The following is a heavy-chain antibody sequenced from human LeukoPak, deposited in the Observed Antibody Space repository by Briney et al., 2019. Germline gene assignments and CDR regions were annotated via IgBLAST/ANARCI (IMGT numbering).Heavy chain of an antibody. CDR3: ARDRCGGDCYPSYYYYGMDV. V-gene: IGHV3-7*01. Sequence: GGSLRLSCAASGFTFSSYWMSWVRQVPGKGLEWVANIKQDGSEKYYVDSVKGRFTISRDNAKSSLYLQMNSLRAEDMAVYYCARDRCGGDCYPSYYYYGMDVWGQGTTVTVSS. CDR2: IKQDGSEK. CDR1: GFTFSSYW. J-gene: IGHJ6*02. D-gene: IGHD2-21*02.